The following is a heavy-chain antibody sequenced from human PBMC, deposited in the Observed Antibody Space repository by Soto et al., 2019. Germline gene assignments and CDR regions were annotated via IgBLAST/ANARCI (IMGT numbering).Heavy chain of an antibody. J-gene: IGHJ6*02. V-gene: IGHV1-2*04. Sequence: ASVKVSCKASGYTFTVYYMHWVRRAPGQGLEWMGWINPNSGGTNYAQKFQGWVTMTRDTSISTAYMELSRLRSDDTAVYYCARRLGYYYGMDVWGQGTTVTXSS. D-gene: IGHD3-9*01. CDR2: INPNSGGT. CDR3: ARRLGYYYGMDV. CDR1: GYTFTVYY.